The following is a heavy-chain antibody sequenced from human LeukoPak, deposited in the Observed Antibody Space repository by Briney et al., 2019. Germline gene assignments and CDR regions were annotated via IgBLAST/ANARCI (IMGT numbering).Heavy chain of an antibody. D-gene: IGHD2-2*01. CDR2: ISPGGDKL. Sequence: PGGTLRLSCAASGFIFRNYGMNWVRQAPGRGLEWVSGISPGGDKLYYADSVRGRFTISRDNSKNTLYLQMNSLRAEDTAVYYCANGGVVPAAMGNYFDYWGQGTLVTVSS. J-gene: IGHJ4*02. CDR1: GFIFRNYG. CDR3: ANGGVVPAAMGNYFDY. V-gene: IGHV3-23*01.